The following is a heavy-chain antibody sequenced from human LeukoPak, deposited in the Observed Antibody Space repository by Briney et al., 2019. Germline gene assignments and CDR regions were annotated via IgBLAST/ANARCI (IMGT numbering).Heavy chain of an antibody. CDR1: GYSISSGYF. V-gene: IGHV4-38-2*02. D-gene: IGHD6-6*01. CDR2: IYYSGST. CDR3: ARQSIAARGYYYYMDV. J-gene: IGHJ6*03. Sequence: PSETLSLTCTVSGYSISSGYFWGWIRQPPGKGLEWIGSIYYSGSTNYNPSLKRPVTMSVDTPKNQFSLKLTSVTAADTAVYYCARQSIAARGYYYYMDVWGKGTTVTVSS.